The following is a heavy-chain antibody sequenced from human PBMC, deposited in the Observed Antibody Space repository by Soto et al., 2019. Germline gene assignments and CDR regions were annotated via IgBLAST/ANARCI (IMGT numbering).Heavy chain of an antibody. Sequence: QVQLVQSGAEVKKPGASVKVSCKASGYTVTSYGISWVRQAPGQGLEWMGWISAYNGNTNYAQKLQGRVTMTTDTSTSTAYMELRSLRSDDTAVYYCARIPGGYCSGGSCYYFDYWGQGTLVTVSS. CDR1: GYTVTSYG. J-gene: IGHJ4*02. V-gene: IGHV1-18*01. D-gene: IGHD2-15*01. CDR3: ARIPGGYCSGGSCYYFDY. CDR2: ISAYNGNT.